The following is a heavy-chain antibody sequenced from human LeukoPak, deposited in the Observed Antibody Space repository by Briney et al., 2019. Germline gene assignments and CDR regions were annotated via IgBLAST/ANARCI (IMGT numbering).Heavy chain of an antibody. CDR1: GGSISSYY. CDR2: IYYSGST. V-gene: IGHV4-59*01. D-gene: IGHD5-18*01. Sequence: SETLSLTCTVSGGSISSYYWSWLRQPPGKGLEWIGYIYYSGSTNYNPSLKSRVTISVDTSKNQFSLKLSSVTAADTAVYYCARGNVDTAMVDYWGQGTLVTVPS. CDR3: ARGNVDTAMVDY. J-gene: IGHJ4*02.